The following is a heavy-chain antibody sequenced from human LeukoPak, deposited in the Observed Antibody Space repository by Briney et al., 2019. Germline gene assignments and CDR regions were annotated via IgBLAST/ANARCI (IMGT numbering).Heavy chain of an antibody. CDR3: VRDGEYSTGWYQY. CDR1: GFTFSSYS. Sequence: GGSLRLSCAASGFTFSSYSMNWVRQPPGKGLEWVSSISSTSTYISYADSVKGRFTISRDNAKNPLYLQMNSLRAEDTAVYYCVRDGEYSTGWYQYWGQGTLVTVSS. V-gene: IGHV3-21*01. CDR2: ISSTSTYI. D-gene: IGHD6-19*01. J-gene: IGHJ4*02.